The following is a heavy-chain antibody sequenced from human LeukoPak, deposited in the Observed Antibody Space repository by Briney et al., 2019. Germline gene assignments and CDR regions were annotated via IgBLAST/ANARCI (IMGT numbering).Heavy chain of an antibody. D-gene: IGHD3-9*01. Sequence: SETLSLTCAVYGGSFSGYYWSWIRQPPGKGLEWIGEINHSGSTNYNPSLKSRVTISVDTSKNQFSLKLSSVTAADTAVYYCARGVYDILPRYYFDYWGQGTLVTVSS. J-gene: IGHJ4*02. CDR3: ARGVYDILPRYYFDY. CDR1: GGSFSGYY. CDR2: INHSGST. V-gene: IGHV4-34*01.